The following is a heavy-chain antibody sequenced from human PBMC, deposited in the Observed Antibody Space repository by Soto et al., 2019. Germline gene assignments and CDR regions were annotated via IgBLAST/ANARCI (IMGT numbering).Heavy chain of an antibody. Sequence: SVMLVPTTSGKTLHGDVTYCAIHAPGQRLECMGWINISNGNTEYSQNFQGRVTMTRDTSASTAYMELSSLRSEDTAVYYCARDTDLTLVTTLDYLGQGTPVTVSS. CDR3: ARDTDLTLVTTLDY. J-gene: IGHJ4*02. D-gene: IGHD4-17*01. CDR1: GKTLHGDV. CDR2: INISNGNT. V-gene: IGHV1-3*04.